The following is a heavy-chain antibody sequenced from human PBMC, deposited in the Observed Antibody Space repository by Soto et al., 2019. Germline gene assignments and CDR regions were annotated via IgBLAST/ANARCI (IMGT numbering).Heavy chain of an antibody. CDR2: ISWNSGSI. J-gene: IGHJ3*02. CDR1: GFTFDDYA. Sequence: EVQLVESGGGLVQPGRSLRLSCAASGFTFDDYAMHWVRQAPGKGLEWVSGISWNSGSIGYAGSVKGRFTISRDNAKNSLYLQMNSVRAEDTALYYCAKDRSSSSSSFDAFDIWGQGTMVTVSS. CDR3: AKDRSSSSSSFDAFDI. V-gene: IGHV3-9*01. D-gene: IGHD6-6*01.